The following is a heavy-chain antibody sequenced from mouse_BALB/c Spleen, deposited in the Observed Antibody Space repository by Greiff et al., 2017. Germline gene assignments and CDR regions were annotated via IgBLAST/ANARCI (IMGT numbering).Heavy chain of an antibody. J-gene: IGHJ2*01. V-gene: IGHV1S22*01. D-gene: IGHD1-1*01. CDR2: IYPGSGST. CDR3: ARSVYYGYCDY. CDR1: GYTFTSYW. Sequence: LQQPGSELVRPGASVKLSCKASGYTFTSYWMHWVKQRPGQGLEWIGNIYPGSGSTNYDEKFKGKATLTVDTSSSTAYMQLSSLTSEDTAVYFCARSVYYGYCDYWGQGTTLTVSS.